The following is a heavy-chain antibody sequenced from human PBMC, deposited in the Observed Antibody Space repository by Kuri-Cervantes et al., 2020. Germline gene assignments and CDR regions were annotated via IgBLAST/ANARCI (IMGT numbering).Heavy chain of an antibody. CDR1: GGSISRGDYY. CDR3: ASLIAVAGTANWFDP. CDR2: IYYSGST. J-gene: IGHJ5*01. Sequence: SETLSLTCTVSGGSISRGDYYWSWIRQPPGKGLEWIGYIYYSGSTYYNPSLKSRITISVDTSKKQFSLKLSSVTTADTAVYYCASLIAVAGTANWFDPWGQGTLVTVSS. D-gene: IGHD6-19*01. V-gene: IGHV4-30-4*01.